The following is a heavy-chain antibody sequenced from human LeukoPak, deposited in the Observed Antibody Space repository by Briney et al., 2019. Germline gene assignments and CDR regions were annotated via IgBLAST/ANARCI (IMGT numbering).Heavy chain of an antibody. Sequence: SETLSLTCTVSGGSISSSSYYWGWIRQPPGKGLEWIGSTYYGGSTYYNPSLKSRVTISVDTSKNQFSLKLSSVTAADTAVYYCARHGRLIVVVPAAMYYFDYWGQGTLVTVSS. CDR1: GGSISSSSYY. CDR3: ARHGRLIVVVPAAMYYFDY. J-gene: IGHJ4*02. CDR2: TYYGGST. V-gene: IGHV4-39*01. D-gene: IGHD2-2*01.